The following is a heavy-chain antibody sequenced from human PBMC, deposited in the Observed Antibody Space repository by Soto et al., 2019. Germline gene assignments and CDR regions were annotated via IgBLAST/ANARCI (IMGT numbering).Heavy chain of an antibody. V-gene: IGHV3-74*01. J-gene: IGHJ6*01. Sequence: GGSLRLSCAVSGSTLSNDWMHWARQAPGKGLVWVSHINSDGSSTNYADFVKGRFTIARDNAKNTVYLQMNSLRAEDTAVYYCARNRSYSLDVWGQGTTVTVS. CDR3: ARNRSYSLDV. CDR2: INSDGSST. CDR1: GSTLSNDW.